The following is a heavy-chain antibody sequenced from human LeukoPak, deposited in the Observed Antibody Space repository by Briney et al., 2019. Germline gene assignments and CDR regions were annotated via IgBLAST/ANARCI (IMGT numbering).Heavy chain of an antibody. D-gene: IGHD6-6*01. CDR1: GFTFSSYA. V-gene: IGHV3-7*03. CDR2: IKQDGNEK. CDR3: ARVYSSSSGKNAFDV. Sequence: PGGSLRLSCAASGFTFSSYAMHWVRQAPGKGLEWVANIKQDGNEKYYVDSVKGRFTISRDNAKNSLYLQMNSLRVEDTAVYYCARVYSSSSGKNAFDVWGQGTMVTVSS. J-gene: IGHJ3*01.